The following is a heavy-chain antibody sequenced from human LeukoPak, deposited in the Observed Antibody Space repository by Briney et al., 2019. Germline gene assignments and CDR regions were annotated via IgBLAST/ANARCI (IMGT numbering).Heavy chain of an antibody. D-gene: IGHD1-26*01. CDR3: ARDPRGSPYYFDY. CDR2: ISYDGTNK. J-gene: IGHJ4*02. CDR1: GFTFSISA. V-gene: IGHV3-30-3*01. Sequence: PGGSLRLSCSASGFTFSISAMHWVRQAPGKGLEWGAVISYDGTNKNYADSVKGRFTISRDNSKNTVYLQMNSLRVEGAAVYYCARDPRGSPYYFDYWGQGTLVTVSS.